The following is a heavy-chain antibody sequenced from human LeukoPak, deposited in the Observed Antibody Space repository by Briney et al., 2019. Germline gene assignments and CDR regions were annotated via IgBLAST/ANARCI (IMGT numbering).Heavy chain of an antibody. CDR2: IKQDGSEK. V-gene: IGHV3-7*01. D-gene: IGHD3-22*01. CDR1: GVTFSSYW. J-gene: IGHJ3*02. Sequence: GSLRLSCAASGVTFSSYWMSWVRQAPGKGLEWVANIKQDGSEKYSVDSVKGRFTISRDNAKNSLYLQMNSLRAEDTAVYYCASVPMMDAFDIWGQGTMVTVSS. CDR3: ASVPMMDAFDI.